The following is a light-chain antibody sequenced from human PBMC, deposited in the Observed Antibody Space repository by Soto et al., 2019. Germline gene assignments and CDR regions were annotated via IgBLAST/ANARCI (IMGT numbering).Light chain of an antibody. Sequence: DVVMTQSPLSLPVTLGQPASISSKSSQSIVYSDGNAYLSWFQQRPGQSPRRLIYKAFNRDSGVPDRFSGSESGTDFTRIISRVEAEDVGVYYCVQGTPWPPVTFGQGTKLEIK. CDR2: KAF. CDR3: VQGTPWPPVT. J-gene: IGKJ2*01. V-gene: IGKV2-30*01. CDR1: QSIVYSDGNAY.